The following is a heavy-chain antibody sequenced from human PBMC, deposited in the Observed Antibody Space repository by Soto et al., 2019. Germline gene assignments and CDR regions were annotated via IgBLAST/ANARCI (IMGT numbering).Heavy chain of an antibody. V-gene: IGHV3-30*19. CDR3: ARDSRDGYYWEGYFDY. J-gene: IGHJ4*02. Sequence: QVQLVESGGGVVQPGRSLRLSCAASGFTFSSYGMHWVRQAPGKGLEWVAVIWYDGSNKYYADSVKGRFTISRDNSKNTLYLQMNSLRAEDTAVYYCARDSRDGYYWEGYFDYWGQGTLVTVSS. D-gene: IGHD1-26*01. CDR2: IWYDGSNK. CDR1: GFTFSSYG.